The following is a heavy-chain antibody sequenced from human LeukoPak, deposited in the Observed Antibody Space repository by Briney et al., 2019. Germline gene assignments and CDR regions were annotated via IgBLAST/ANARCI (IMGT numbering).Heavy chain of an antibody. V-gene: IGHV4-4*02. CDR3: ARGISRGGSSRTFDY. CDR2: IYHSGST. CDR1: GGSISSSNW. Sequence: PSETLSLTCAVSGGSISSSNWWSWVRQPPGKGLEWIGEIYHSGSTNYNPSLKSQVTISVDKSKNQFSLKLSSVTAADTAVYYCARGISRGGSSRTFDYWGQGTLVTVSS. D-gene: IGHD6-13*01. J-gene: IGHJ4*02.